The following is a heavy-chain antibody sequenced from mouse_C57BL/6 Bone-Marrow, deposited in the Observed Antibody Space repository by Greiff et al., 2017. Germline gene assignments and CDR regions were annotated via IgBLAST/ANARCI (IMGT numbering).Heavy chain of an antibody. CDR3: TSMVTTAY. CDR1: GFNINDYY. D-gene: IGHD2-2*01. V-gene: IGHV14-1*01. CDR2: IDPADGDT. J-gene: IGHJ2*01. Sequence: EVKLLESGAELVRPGASVKLSCTASGFNINDYYMHWVKQRPEQGLAWIGRIDPADGDTAYDPKFQGKATMTADTSSNTADLPLSSRTSEDTSVYYCTSMVTTAYWGQGTTLTVSS.